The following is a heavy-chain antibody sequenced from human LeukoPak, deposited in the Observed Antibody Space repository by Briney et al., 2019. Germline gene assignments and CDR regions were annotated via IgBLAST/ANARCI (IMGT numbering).Heavy chain of an antibody. D-gene: IGHD3-22*01. V-gene: IGHV4-59*01. CDR2: IYYSGST. CDR1: GGSMSSYY. CDR3: ARIPVTYYYDSSGYYFLGYFDY. J-gene: IGHJ4*02. Sequence: SETLSLTCTVSGGSMSSYYWSWIRQPPGKGLEWIGYIYYSGSTNYNPSLKSRVTISVDTSKNQFSLKLSSVTAADTAVYYCARIPVTYYYDSSGYYFLGYFDYWGQGTLVTVSS.